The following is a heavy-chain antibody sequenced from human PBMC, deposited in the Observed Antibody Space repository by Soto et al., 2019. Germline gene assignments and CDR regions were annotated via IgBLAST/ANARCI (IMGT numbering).Heavy chain of an antibody. CDR3: ASPLWRDDYNWGYFDL. Sequence: QVQLVESGGGVVQPGRSLRLSCAASGFTFSSYALHWVRQVPGKGLEWVAVISYAGSNKYYADSVKGRFTISRDNSKNTLDLQMNSLRTEDTAVYYCASPLWRDDYNWGYFDLWGRGTLVTVSS. V-gene: IGHV3-30-3*01. J-gene: IGHJ2*01. D-gene: IGHD4-4*01. CDR2: ISYAGSNK. CDR1: GFTFSSYA.